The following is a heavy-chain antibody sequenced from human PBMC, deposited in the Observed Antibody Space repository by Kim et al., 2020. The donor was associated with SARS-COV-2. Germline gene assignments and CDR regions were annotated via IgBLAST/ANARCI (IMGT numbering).Heavy chain of an antibody. CDR1: GGSFSGYY. Sequence: SETLSLTCAVYGGSFSGYYWSWIRQPPGKGLEWIGEINHSGSTNYNPSLKSRVTISVDTSKNQFSLKLSSVTAADTAVYYCARGRRAPTTMVRGVKYYFDYWGQGTLVTVSS. V-gene: IGHV4-34*01. D-gene: IGHD3-10*01. J-gene: IGHJ4*02. CDR2: INHSGST. CDR3: ARGRRAPTTMVRGVKYYFDY.